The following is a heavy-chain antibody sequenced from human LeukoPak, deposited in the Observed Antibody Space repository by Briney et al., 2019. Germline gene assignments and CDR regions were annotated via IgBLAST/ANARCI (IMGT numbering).Heavy chain of an antibody. V-gene: IGHV4-59*01. CDR2: IHHGVSP. J-gene: IGHJ5*02. CDR1: GGSINSYY. Sequence: SETLSLTCTVSGGSINSYYWSWIRQPPGKGLEWIGCIHHGVSPTYNPSLKSRVTISVDTSKNQFSLGLSSVTAADTAVYYCARVFFWFDPRGQGTLVTVSS. D-gene: IGHD2/OR15-2a*01. CDR3: ARVFFWFDP.